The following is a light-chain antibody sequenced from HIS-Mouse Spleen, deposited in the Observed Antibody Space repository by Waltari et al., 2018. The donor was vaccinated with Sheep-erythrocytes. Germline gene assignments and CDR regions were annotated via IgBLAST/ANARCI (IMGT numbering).Light chain of an antibody. V-gene: IGKV3-11*01. J-gene: IGKJ4*01. CDR2: DAS. CDR1: QSVSRY. Sequence: EIVLTQSPATLSLSPGERATRACRASQSVSRYLAWYQQKPGKPPRLLIYDASNRATGIPGRLSGSGSGTDFTLTISSLEPEDFAVYYCQQRSNWLTFGGGTKVEIK. CDR3: QQRSNWLT.